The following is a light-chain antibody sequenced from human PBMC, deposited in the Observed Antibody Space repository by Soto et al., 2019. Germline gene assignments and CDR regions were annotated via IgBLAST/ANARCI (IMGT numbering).Light chain of an antibody. V-gene: IGKV1-5*03. CDR2: QAS. CDR3: QQQGT. J-gene: IGKJ1*01. Sequence: DFQMTQSPSTLSASVGDRVTITCRTSRSVSGWLAWYQQKPGKAPKILIYQASVLESGVPSRFSGSGSGAEFTLTISSLQPDDFATYYCQQQGTFGQGTNV. CDR1: RSVSGW.